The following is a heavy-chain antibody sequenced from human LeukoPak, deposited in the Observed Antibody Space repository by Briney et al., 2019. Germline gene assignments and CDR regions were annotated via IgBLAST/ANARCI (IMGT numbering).Heavy chain of an antibody. CDR2: ISGSGGGT. J-gene: IGHJ3*02. CDR3: AKEDPRAYAFDI. CDR1: GFTFNSYA. V-gene: IGHV3-23*01. Sequence: GGSLRLSCVASGFTFNSYAMSWVRQAPGKGLEWVSGISGSGGGTYYADSVKGRFTISRDNSKNTLYLQMSSLRAEDTAEYYCAKEDPRAYAFDIWGQGTMVTVSS.